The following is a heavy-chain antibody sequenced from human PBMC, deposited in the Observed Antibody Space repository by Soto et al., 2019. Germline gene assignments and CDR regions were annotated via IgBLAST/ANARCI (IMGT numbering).Heavy chain of an antibody. V-gene: IGHV4-30-2*01. Sequence: PSETLSLTCAVSGGSISSGGYSWSWIRQPPGKGLEWIGYIYHSGSTYYNPSLKSRVTISVDRSKNQFSLKLSSVTAADTAVYYCARVIGLVFDYWGQGTLVTVSS. CDR2: IYHSGST. CDR3: ARVIGLVFDY. D-gene: IGHD2-15*01. CDR1: GGSISSGGYS. J-gene: IGHJ4*02.